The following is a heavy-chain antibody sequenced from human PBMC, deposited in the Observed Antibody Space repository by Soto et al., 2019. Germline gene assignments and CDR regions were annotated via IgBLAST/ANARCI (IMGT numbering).Heavy chain of an antibody. J-gene: IGHJ4*02. V-gene: IGHV4-30-4*01. CDR2: IYYSGST. Sequence: PSETLSLTCTVSGGSISSGDYYWGWIRQPPGKGLEWIGYIYYSGSTYYNPSLKSRVTISVDTSKNQFSLKLSSVTAADTAVYYCARVNRRVGQWLVLGANYFDYWGQGTLVTVSS. CDR1: GGSISSGDYY. D-gene: IGHD6-19*01. CDR3: ARVNRRVGQWLVLGANYFDY.